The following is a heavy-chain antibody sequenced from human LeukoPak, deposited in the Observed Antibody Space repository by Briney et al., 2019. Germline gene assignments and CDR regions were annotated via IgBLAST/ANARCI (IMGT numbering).Heavy chain of an antibody. D-gene: IGHD4-17*01. V-gene: IGHV3-30*04. J-gene: IGHJ4*02. CDR2: ISYDGSNK. Sequence: RRSLRLSCAASGFTFSSYAMHWVRQAPGKGLEWVAVISYDGSNKYYADSVKGRFTISRDNSKNTLYLQMNSLRAEDTAVYYCARGYGSFDHWGQGTLVTVSS. CDR3: ARGYGSFDH. CDR1: GFTFSSYA.